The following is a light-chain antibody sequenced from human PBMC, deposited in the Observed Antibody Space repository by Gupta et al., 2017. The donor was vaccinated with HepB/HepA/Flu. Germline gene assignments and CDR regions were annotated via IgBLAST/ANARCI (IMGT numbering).Light chain of an antibody. Sequence: SYELTQPPSVSVSPGQTASITCSGDKLGDKYACWYQQKQGQSPVVVIYQDRKRPSGIPERFSGSNSGNTATLTISGTQAMDEADYYCQTWDSSTAHVVFGGGTKLTVL. CDR3: QTWDSSTAHVV. V-gene: IGLV3-1*01. CDR2: QDR. CDR1: KLGDKY. J-gene: IGLJ2*01.